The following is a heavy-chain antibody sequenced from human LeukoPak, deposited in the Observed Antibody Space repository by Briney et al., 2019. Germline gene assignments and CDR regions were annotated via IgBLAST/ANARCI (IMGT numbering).Heavy chain of an antibody. CDR3: AREGWFDP. Sequence: GGSLRLSCAASGFTFSDYYMSWIRQAPGKGLEWVAVIWYDGSNKYYADSVKGRFTISRDNSKNTLYLQMNSLRAEDTAVYYCAREGWFDPWGQGTLVTVSS. CDR1: GFTFSDYY. V-gene: IGHV3-33*08. J-gene: IGHJ5*02. CDR2: IWYDGSNK.